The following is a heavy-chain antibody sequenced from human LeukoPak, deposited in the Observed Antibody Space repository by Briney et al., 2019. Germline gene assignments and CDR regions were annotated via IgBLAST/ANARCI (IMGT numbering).Heavy chain of an antibody. CDR2: IWYDGSNK. CDR1: GFTFSTYG. CDR3: ARGFDSGYDFGY. D-gene: IGHD5-12*01. J-gene: IGHJ4*02. V-gene: IGHV3-33*01. Sequence: PGRSLRLSCAASGFTFSTYGMHWVRQAPGKGLEWVAVIWYDGSNKYYIDSVRGRFTISRDNSRNTLYLQMNSLRAEDTAVYYCARGFDSGYDFGYWGQGTLLTVSS.